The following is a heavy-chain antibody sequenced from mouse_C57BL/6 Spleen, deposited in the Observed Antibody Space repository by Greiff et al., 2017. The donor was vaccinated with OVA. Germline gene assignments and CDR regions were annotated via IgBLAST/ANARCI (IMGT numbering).Heavy chain of an antibody. V-gene: IGHV6-3*01. CDR3: TAPYDYDGY. J-gene: IGHJ2*01. CDR2: IRLKSDNYAT. CDR1: GFTFSNYW. Sequence: EVKLMESGGGLVQPGGSMKLSCVASGFTFSNYWMNWVRQSPEKGLEWVAQIRLKSDNYATHYAESVKGRFTISRDDSKSSVYLQMNNLRAEDTGIYYCTAPYDYDGYWGQGTTLTVSS. D-gene: IGHD2-4*01.